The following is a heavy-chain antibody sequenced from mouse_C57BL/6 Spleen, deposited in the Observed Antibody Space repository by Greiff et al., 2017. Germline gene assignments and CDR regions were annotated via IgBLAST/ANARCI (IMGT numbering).Heavy chain of an antibody. CDR3: ARIGAMDY. J-gene: IGHJ4*01. CDR2: IYPGDGDT. Sequence: VKLMESGPELVKPGASVKISCKASGYAFSSSWMNWVKQRPGKGLEWIGRIYPGDGDTNYNGKFKGKATLTADKSSSTAYMQLSSLTSEDSAVYFCARIGAMDYWGQGTSVTVSS. CDR1: GYAFSSSW. V-gene: IGHV1-82*01.